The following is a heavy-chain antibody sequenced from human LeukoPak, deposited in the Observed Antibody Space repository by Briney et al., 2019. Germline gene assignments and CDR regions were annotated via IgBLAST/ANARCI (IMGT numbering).Heavy chain of an antibody. Sequence: PSGTLSLTCAVSGGSISSSNWWSWVRQPPGKGLEWIGEIYHSGSTNYNPSLKSRVTILVDKSKNQFSLKLSSVTAADTAVYYCARRTLYYYGMDVWGQGTTVTVSS. CDR2: IYHSGST. CDR1: GGSISSSNW. CDR3: ARRTLYYYGMDV. V-gene: IGHV4-4*02. J-gene: IGHJ6*02.